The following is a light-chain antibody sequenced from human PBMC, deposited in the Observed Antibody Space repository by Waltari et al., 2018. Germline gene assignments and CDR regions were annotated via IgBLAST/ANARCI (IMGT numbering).Light chain of an antibody. CDR2: GAS. J-gene: IGKJ3*01. Sequence: DIQMTQSPSSLSASVGDRVTITFRASQYIKNHLAWFQQRPGKAPKSLIYGASTLQSGVPSKFSGSGSGTHFTLTITDLQPDDFATYFCQQYDGYPFTFGPGTTVDVK. V-gene: IGKV1-16*02. CDR3: QQYDGYPFT. CDR1: QYIKNH.